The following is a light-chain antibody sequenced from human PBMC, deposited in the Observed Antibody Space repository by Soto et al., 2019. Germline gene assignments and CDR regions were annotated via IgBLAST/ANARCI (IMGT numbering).Light chain of an antibody. CDR2: DVN. J-gene: IGLJ2*01. V-gene: IGLV2-14*01. CDR1: TSNVGGYNH. CDR3: SSYTNTNTLV. Sequence: QSALIQPASVSGSPGQSITISCTGTTSNVGGYNHVSWFQQQPGKVPKLMIYDVNHRPSGVSNRSSGSNSGNTASLTISGLQAEDEADYYCSSYTNTNTLVFGGGTKLTVL.